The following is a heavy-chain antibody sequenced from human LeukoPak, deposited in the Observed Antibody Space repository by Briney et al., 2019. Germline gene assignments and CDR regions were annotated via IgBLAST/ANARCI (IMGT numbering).Heavy chain of an antibody. CDR1: GFTFSSYS. V-gene: IGHV3-21*01. Sequence: PGGSLRLSCAASGFTFSSYSMNWVRQAPGKGLEWVSSISSSSSYIYYADSVKGRFTISRDNAKNSLYLQMNSLRAEDTAVYYCARNYDILTGYSYYYYYYMDVWGKGTTVTVSS. D-gene: IGHD3-9*01. CDR2: ISSSSSYI. CDR3: ARNYDILTGYSYYYYYYMDV. J-gene: IGHJ6*03.